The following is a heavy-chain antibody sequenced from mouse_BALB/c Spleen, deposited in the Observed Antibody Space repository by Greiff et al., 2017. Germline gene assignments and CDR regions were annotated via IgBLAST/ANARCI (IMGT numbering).Heavy chain of an antibody. V-gene: IGHV1-14*01. J-gene: IGHJ4*01. CDR1: GYTFTSYV. CDR2: INPYNDGT. Sequence: VQLQQSGPELVKPGASVKMSCKASGYTFTSYVMHWVKQKPGQGLEWIGYINPYNDGTKYNEKFKGKATLTSDKSSSTAYMELSSLTSEDSAVYYCAKTRLGNAMDYWGQGTSVTVSS. D-gene: IGHD2-4*01. CDR3: AKTRLGNAMDY.